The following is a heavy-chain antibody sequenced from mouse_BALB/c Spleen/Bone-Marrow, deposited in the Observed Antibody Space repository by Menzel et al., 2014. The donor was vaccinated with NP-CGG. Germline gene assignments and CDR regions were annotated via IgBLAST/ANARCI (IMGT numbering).Heavy chain of an antibody. CDR1: GYTFTSYY. V-gene: IGHV1S81*02. CDR3: SRGGNFDVMDY. Sequence: QVQLQQSGAELVKPGASVELSCKASGYTFTSYYMFWVKQRPGQGLEWIGGINPSNGANNFNEKFKSKATLTVDKSSSTAYMQLSSLTSEDSAVYYCSRGGNFDVMDYWGQGTSVTVSS. J-gene: IGHJ4*01. D-gene: IGHD2-1*01. CDR2: INPSNGAN.